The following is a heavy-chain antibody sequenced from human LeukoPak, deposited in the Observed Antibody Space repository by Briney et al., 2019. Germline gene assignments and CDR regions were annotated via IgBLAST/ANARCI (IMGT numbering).Heavy chain of an antibody. CDR3: STGYSSSGAFDY. D-gene: IGHD6-6*01. J-gene: IGHJ4*02. CDR1: GGSISSSSYY. CDR2: VYYSGST. Sequence: SETLSLTCTVSGGSISSSSYYWGWIRQPPGKGLEWIGSVYYSGSTYYNPSLKSRVTISVDTSKNQFSLKLSSVTAADTAVYYCSTGYSSSGAFDYWGQGTLVTVSS. V-gene: IGHV4-39*01.